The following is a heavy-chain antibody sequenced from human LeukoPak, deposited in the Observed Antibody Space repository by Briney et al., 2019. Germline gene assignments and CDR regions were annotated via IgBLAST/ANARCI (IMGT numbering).Heavy chain of an antibody. J-gene: IGHJ4*02. CDR2: INEVGSAQ. CDR3: ARSAR. CDR1: GFTSGTSW. V-gene: IGHV3-7*01. Sequence: GGSLRLSCAASGFTSGTSWMSWVRQAPGKGLEWVANINEVGSAQYYADSVKGRFTISRDNAKSSLYLQMNSLRAEDTAVYYCARSARWGQGALVTVSS.